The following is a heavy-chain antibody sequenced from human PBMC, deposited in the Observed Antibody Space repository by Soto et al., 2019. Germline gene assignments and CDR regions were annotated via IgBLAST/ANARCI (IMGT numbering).Heavy chain of an antibody. J-gene: IGHJ3*02. Sequence: EVQLLESGGGLVQPGGSLRLSCAASKFTFNDYGMTWVRQAPGKGLEWVSSVTGSGGTTYYADSVKDRFTISRDNYKNTVDLQMNSLRAEDTAVYYCARVSWYNSGHEGFDIWGLGTMVTVSS. V-gene: IGHV3-23*01. CDR2: VTGSGGTT. D-gene: IGHD6-25*01. CDR3: ARVSWYNSGHEGFDI. CDR1: KFTFNDYG.